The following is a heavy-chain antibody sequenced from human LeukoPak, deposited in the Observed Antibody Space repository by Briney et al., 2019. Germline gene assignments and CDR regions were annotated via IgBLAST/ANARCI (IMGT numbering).Heavy chain of an antibody. Sequence: SETLSLTCTVSGGSISSYYWSWIRQPPGKGLEWIGYIYYSGSTNCNPSLKSRVTISVDTSKNQFSLKLSSVTAADTAVYYCARLISQWLVPGFDYWGQGTLVTVSS. CDR3: ARLISQWLVPGFDY. CDR2: IYYSGST. J-gene: IGHJ4*02. CDR1: GGSISSYY. D-gene: IGHD6-19*01. V-gene: IGHV4-59*08.